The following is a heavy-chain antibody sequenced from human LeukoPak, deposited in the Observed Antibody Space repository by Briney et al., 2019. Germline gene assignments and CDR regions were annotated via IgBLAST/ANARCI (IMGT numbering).Heavy chain of an antibody. CDR2: ISACNGNT. CDR3: ARDSGSYPDEDAFDI. Sequence: GASVKVSCKASGYTFTSYGISWVRQAPGQGLEWMGWISACNGNTNYAQKLQGRVTMTTDTSTSTAYMELRSLRSDDTAVYYCARDSGSYPDEDAFDIWGQGTMVTVSS. CDR1: GYTFTSYG. J-gene: IGHJ3*02. D-gene: IGHD1-26*01. V-gene: IGHV1-18*01.